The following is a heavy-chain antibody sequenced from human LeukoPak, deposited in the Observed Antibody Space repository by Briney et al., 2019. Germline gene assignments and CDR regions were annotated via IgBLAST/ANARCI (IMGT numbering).Heavy chain of an antibody. CDR3: AKDPRRSGWYGDLDY. J-gene: IGHJ4*02. CDR1: GFTFTNYA. Sequence: GGSLRLSCAASGFTFTNYAIRWVRQAPGKGLEWVSLISGDGGSTYYADSVKGRFTISRDNSKNSLYLQMNSLRTEDTALYYCAKDPRRSGWYGDLDYWGQGTLVTVSS. CDR2: ISGDGGST. D-gene: IGHD6-19*01. V-gene: IGHV3-43*02.